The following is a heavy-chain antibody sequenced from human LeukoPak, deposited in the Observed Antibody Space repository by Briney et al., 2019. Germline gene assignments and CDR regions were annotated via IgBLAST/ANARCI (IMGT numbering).Heavy chain of an antibody. Sequence: GGSLRLSCAASGFTFSSYAMSWVRQAPGKGLEWVSAISGSGGSTYYADSVKGRFTISRDNSKNTLYLQMNSLRAEDTAVYYCAKEGVGRCCSGGSCFETNWFDPWGQGTLVTVSS. D-gene: IGHD2-15*01. V-gene: IGHV3-23*01. J-gene: IGHJ5*02. CDR3: AKEGVGRCCSGGSCFETNWFDP. CDR2: ISGSGGST. CDR1: GFTFSSYA.